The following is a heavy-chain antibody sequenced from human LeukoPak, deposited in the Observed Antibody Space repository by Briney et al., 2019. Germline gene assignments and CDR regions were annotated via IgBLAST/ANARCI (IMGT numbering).Heavy chain of an antibody. CDR2: INSDGINT. CDR1: GFTFSNYW. V-gene: IGHV3-74*01. CDR3: ARDWFHDIDY. J-gene: IGHJ4*02. Sequence: GGSLRLSCAACGFTFSNYWMHWVRQAPGKGLVWVSRINSDGINTSYADSVKGRFTISRDNAKNTLNLQMNSLRAEDTAVYYCARDWFHDIDYWGQGTLVTVSS. D-gene: IGHD3-10*01.